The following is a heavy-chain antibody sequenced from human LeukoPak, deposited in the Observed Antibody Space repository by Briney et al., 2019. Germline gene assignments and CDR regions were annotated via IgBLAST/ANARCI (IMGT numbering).Heavy chain of an antibody. V-gene: IGHV4-34*01. D-gene: IGHD5-18*01. J-gene: IGHJ5*02. CDR1: GGSFSGYY. Sequence: SETLSLTCAVYGGSFSGYYWSWIRQPPGKGLEWIGEINHSGSTNYNPSLKSRVTISVDTSKNQFSLKLSSVTAADTAVYYCARQRYSYGYGWVDPWGQGTLVTVSS. CDR3: ARQRYSYGYGWVDP. CDR2: INHSGST.